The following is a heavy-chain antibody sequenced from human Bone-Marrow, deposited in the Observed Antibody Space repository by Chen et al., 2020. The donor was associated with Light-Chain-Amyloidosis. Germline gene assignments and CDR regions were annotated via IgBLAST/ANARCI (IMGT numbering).Heavy chain of an antibody. J-gene: IGHJ4*02. Sequence: EVQLVESGGALVQPGGSLRLSCAASGITFSSYSMNWVRQAPGKGLGWVSYISSSGSTIYYADSVKGRFTIARDNAKNSLYLQMNSLRAEDTAVYYCATTKGRWLPSYWGQGTLVTVSS. CDR1: GITFSSYS. CDR3: ATTKGRWLPSY. V-gene: IGHV3-48*04. D-gene: IGHD5-12*01. CDR2: ISSSGSTI.